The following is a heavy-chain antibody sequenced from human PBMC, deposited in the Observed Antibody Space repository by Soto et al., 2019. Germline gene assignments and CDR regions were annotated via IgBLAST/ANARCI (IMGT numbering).Heavy chain of an antibody. Sequence: KTSETLSLTCSVSTDSMRTYSWTWIRQSPGKGLEWIGYVYHTGRTEYNPSLESLVTISIDMSEKQFSLQLTSVPAADTAVYFCARDDTTGLLEFWGRCSRVTVSS. V-gene: IGHV4-59*01. J-gene: IGHJ1*01. CDR1: TDSMRTYS. CDR2: VYHTGRT. CDR3: ARDDTTGLLEF.